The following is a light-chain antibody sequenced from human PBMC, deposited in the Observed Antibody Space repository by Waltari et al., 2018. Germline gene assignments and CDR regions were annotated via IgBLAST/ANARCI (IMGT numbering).Light chain of an antibody. J-gene: IGLJ1*01. Sequence: QSALTQPASVSGSPGQSITISCTGTSNDVGNYNYVSWYQQHPGKAPKLIIYNVSNRPSGVSNHVSGSKSGNTASRIISGLQTEDEADYYCISFTNNNMPYPFVFGTGTKVTV. CDR1: SNDVGNYNY. V-gene: IGLV2-14*03. CDR3: ISFTNNNMPYPFV. CDR2: NVS.